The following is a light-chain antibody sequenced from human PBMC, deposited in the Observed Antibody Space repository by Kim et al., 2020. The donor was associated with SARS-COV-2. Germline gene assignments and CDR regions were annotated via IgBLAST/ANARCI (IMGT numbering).Light chain of an antibody. CDR3: QQYSGASYT. Sequence: CPGERAARSCRARESVSSSHLAGYQQKPGQAPRLRIYGASSRATGIPDRFSGSGSGTDFTLTISRLEPEDFAVYYCQQYSGASYTFGQGTKLEI. J-gene: IGKJ2*01. CDR2: GAS. V-gene: IGKV3-20*01. CDR1: ESVSSSH.